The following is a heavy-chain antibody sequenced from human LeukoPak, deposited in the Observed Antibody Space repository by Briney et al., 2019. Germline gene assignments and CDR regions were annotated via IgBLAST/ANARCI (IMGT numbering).Heavy chain of an antibody. CDR2: ITSGSSYI. CDR1: GFTFSSYN. V-gene: IGHV3-21*04. J-gene: IGHJ4*02. CDR3: AKGPLPRIDY. Sequence: GGSLRLSCAASGFTFSSYNMNWVRQAPGKGLEWVSSITSGSSYIYYADSVKGRFTISRDNSKNTLYLQMNSLRAEDTAVYYCAKGPLPRIDYWGQGTLVTVSS.